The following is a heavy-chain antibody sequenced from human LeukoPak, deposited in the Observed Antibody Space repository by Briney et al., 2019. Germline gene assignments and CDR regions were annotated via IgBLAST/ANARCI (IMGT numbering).Heavy chain of an antibody. D-gene: IGHD3-3*01. Sequence: SVKVSCKASGGTFSSYAISWVRQAPGQGLEWMGRIIPILGIANYAQKFQGRVTITADKSTSTAYMELSSLRSEDTAVYYCARESTNYYGFWSGYSERRGNYYGMDVWGQGTTVTVSS. CDR1: GGTFSSYA. CDR3: ARESTNYYGFWSGYSERRGNYYGMDV. CDR2: IIPILGIA. V-gene: IGHV1-69*04. J-gene: IGHJ6*02.